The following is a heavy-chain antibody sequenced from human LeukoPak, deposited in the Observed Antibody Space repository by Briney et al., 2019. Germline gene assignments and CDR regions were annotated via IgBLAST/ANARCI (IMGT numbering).Heavy chain of an antibody. CDR1: GFTFSDYY. V-gene: IGHV3-11*04. CDR2: ISSSGTTI. CDR3: AANYYDTSGYYY. Sequence: GGSLRLSCAASGFTFSDYYMNWIRQAPGKGLEWVSYISSSGTTIYYADSVKGRFTISRDNAKNSLYLQMNSLRAEDTAVYYCAANYYDTSGYYYWGQGTLVTVSS. J-gene: IGHJ4*02. D-gene: IGHD3-22*01.